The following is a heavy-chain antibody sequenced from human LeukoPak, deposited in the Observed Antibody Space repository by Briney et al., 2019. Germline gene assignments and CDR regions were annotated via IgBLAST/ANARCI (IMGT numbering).Heavy chain of an antibody. J-gene: IGHJ3*02. CDR2: ISYDGSNK. D-gene: IGHD6-19*01. V-gene: IGHV3-30*18. CDR1: GFTFSSYG. Sequence: GGSLRLSCAASGFTFSSYGMHWVRQAPGKGLEWVAVISYDGSNKYYADPVKGRFTISRDNSKNTLYLQMNSLRAEDTAVYYCAKMIRTGYSSGWYPNGAFDIWGQGTMVTVSS. CDR3: AKMIRTGYSSGWYPNGAFDI.